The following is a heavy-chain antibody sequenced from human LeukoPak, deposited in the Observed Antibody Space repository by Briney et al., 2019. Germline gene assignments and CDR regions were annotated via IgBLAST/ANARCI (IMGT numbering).Heavy chain of an antibody. CDR2: INHSGST. D-gene: IGHD2-2*01. Sequence: SETLSLTCAVYGGSFSGYYWSWIRQPPGKGLEWIGEINHSGSTNYNPSLKSRVTISVDTSKNQFSLKLSSVTAADTAVYYCVRHYCSSTSCPFFDPWAREPWSPSPQ. V-gene: IGHV4-34*01. CDR3: VRHYCSSTSCPFFDP. J-gene: IGHJ5*02. CDR1: GGSFSGYY.